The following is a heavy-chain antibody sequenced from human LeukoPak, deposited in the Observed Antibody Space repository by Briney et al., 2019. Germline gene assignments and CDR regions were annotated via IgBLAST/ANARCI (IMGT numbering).Heavy chain of an antibody. J-gene: IGHJ3*02. V-gene: IGHV3-9*01. CDR3: AKEARDRSGYYAFDI. D-gene: IGHD3-22*01. CDR1: GFTFDDYA. Sequence: PGGSLRLSCAASGFTFDDYAMHWVRQAPGKGLEWVSGISWNGGTIAYADSVKGRFTISRDNAKSSLYLLMSSLRAEDTAFYYCAKEARDRSGYYAFDIWGQGTMVTVSS. CDR2: ISWNGGTI.